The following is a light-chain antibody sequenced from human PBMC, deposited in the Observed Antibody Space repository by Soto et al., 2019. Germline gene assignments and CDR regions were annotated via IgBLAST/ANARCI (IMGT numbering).Light chain of an antibody. J-gene: IGKJ1*01. CDR3: QQYHSYSWT. V-gene: IGKV1-5*03. CDR2: KAS. CDR1: QSISSW. Sequence: DIQMTQSPSTLSASVGDRVTITCRASQSISSWLAWYQQKPGKAPKLRIYKASSLESGVPSRFSGSGSGTEFTLTISSLQPDDFAPYYCQQYHSYSWTFGQGTEVEIK.